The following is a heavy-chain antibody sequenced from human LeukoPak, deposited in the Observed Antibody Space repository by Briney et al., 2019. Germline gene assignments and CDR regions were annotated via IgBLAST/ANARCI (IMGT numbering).Heavy chain of an antibody. J-gene: IGHJ4*02. Sequence: PSETLSLTCTVSGGFTGSGNYYWSWIRQHPGKGLEWIGYIHYSGSTYYNPSLKTRVTISMDTSKNQLSLKLQSVTAADTAVYYCARAYFGKYDFDYWGQGALVTVSS. CDR3: ARAYFGKYDFDY. CDR2: IHYSGST. V-gene: IGHV4-31*03. CDR1: GGFTGSGNYY. D-gene: IGHD1-14*01.